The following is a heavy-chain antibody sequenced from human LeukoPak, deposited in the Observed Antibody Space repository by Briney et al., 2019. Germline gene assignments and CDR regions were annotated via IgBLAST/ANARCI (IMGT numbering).Heavy chain of an antibody. Sequence: GGSLRLSCAASGFTFSSYSMNWVRQAPGKGLEWVSSISSSSSYIYYANSVKGRFTISRDNAKNSLYLQMNSLRAEDMAVYYCAREGGIQLWSFDIWGQGTMVTVSS. D-gene: IGHD5-18*01. J-gene: IGHJ3*02. CDR3: AREGGIQLWSFDI. CDR1: GFTFSSYS. V-gene: IGHV3-21*01. CDR2: ISSSSSYI.